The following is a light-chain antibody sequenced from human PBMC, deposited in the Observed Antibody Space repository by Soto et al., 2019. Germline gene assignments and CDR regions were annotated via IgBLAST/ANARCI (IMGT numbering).Light chain of an antibody. V-gene: IGLV2-8*01. Sequence: QSALTQPPSASGSPGQSVTISCTGTSSDVGVYNYVSWYQQHPGKAPKLMIYEVSKRPSGVPDRFSGSKSGNTASLTVSGLQAEDEADYYCSSFAGNNKLVFGGGTNSPS. CDR3: SSFAGNNKLV. J-gene: IGLJ2*01. CDR2: EVS. CDR1: SSDVGVYNY.